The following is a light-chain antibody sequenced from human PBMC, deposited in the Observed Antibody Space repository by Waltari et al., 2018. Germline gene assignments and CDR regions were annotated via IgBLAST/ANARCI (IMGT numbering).Light chain of an antibody. CDR3: QSYDTSLSVV. CDR1: GSNIGAGYA. V-gene: IGLV1-40*01. J-gene: IGLJ3*02. Sequence: QSVLTQPPSVSGAPGQRVTISCTGSGSNIGAGYAVHWYQHLPRPAPKLIISGSSTRPLGVLCRFFGPTSGTSASLAITGLQAEDEADYYCQSYDTSLSVVFGGGTKLTVL. CDR2: GSS.